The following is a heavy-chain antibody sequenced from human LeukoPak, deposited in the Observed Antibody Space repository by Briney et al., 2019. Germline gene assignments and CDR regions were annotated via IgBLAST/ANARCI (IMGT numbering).Heavy chain of an antibody. D-gene: IGHD6-13*01. CDR1: GFTFDDYA. Sequence: GGSLRLSCAASGFTFDDYAIYWVRQGPGKGLEWGSLISGDGGSIYYADSVKGRFTISRDNSKNSLYLQMNSLRTEDTALYYCAKEDYSSSWYALDYWGQGTLVTVSS. CDR2: ISGDGGSI. J-gene: IGHJ4*02. V-gene: IGHV3-43*02. CDR3: AKEDYSSSWYALDY.